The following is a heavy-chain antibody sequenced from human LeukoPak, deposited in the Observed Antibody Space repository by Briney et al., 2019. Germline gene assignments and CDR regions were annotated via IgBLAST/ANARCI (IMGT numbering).Heavy chain of an antibody. V-gene: IGHV1-2*06. J-gene: IGHJ4*02. Sequence: ASVKVSCKASGYAFTGYYMHWVRQAPGQGLEWMGRINPNSGGANYAQKFQGRVTMTRDTSISTAYMELSRLRSDDTAVYYCATLLDPDSAEWLLWLGYWGQGTLVTVSS. CDR2: INPNSGGA. D-gene: IGHD3-3*01. CDR1: GYAFTGYY. CDR3: ATLLDPDSAEWLLWLGY.